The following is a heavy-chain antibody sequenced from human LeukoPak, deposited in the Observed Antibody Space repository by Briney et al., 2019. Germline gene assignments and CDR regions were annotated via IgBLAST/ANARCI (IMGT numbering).Heavy chain of an antibody. CDR1: GYTFTGYY. CDR3: ARCIAAAGDPGYYYYYMDV. V-gene: IGHV1-18*04. Sequence: ASVKVSCKASGYTFTGYYMHWVRQAPGQGLEWMGWISAYNGNANYAQKLQGRVTMTTDTSTSTAYMELRSLRSDDTAVYYCARCIAAAGDPGYYYYYMDVWGKGTTVTISS. D-gene: IGHD6-13*01. CDR2: ISAYNGNA. J-gene: IGHJ6*03.